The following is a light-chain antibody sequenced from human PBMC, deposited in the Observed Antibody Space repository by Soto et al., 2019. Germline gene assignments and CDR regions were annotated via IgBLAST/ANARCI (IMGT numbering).Light chain of an antibody. Sequence: DIQMTQSPSTLSASIGDRVTITCRASQSINTWLAWYQQKPGKAPNLLIYDASNLASGVPSRFSGSGSGTEFTLVLSSLQPGDFATYYCQQYDTYSYTFGQGTKLEI. CDR1: QSINTW. CDR2: DAS. CDR3: QQYDTYSYT. V-gene: IGKV1-5*01. J-gene: IGKJ2*01.